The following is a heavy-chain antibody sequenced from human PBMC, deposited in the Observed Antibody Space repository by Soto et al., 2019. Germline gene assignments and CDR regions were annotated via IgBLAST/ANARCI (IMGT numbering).Heavy chain of an antibody. Sequence: PGESLKISCAASGFSFSSYWMSWVRQAPGKGLQWVANIKQDGSQKYYADSVKGRFTIYRDNAKNSLYLQMNSLRAEDTAIYYCARPYCSGGSCYNWFDPWGQGTLVTVSS. CDR2: IKQDGSQK. J-gene: IGHJ5*02. CDR1: GFSFSSYW. D-gene: IGHD2-15*01. CDR3: ARPYCSGGSCYNWFDP. V-gene: IGHV3-7*03.